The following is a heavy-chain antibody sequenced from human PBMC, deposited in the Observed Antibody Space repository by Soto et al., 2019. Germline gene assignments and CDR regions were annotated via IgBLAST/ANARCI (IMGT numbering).Heavy chain of an antibody. CDR3: ARVLYYGSGSYSPYGMDV. J-gene: IGHJ6*02. CDR2: VSPPFRTS. V-gene: IGHV1-69*01. CDR1: GVSFNNNG. Sequence: QVQLVQSGAEVQKPGSSVKVSCKTSGVSFNNNGIGWVRQAPGHGLEWMGGVSPPFRTSNYARKFQGRISITADASTGTVNMELSSLTSEDKAQYYCARVLYYGSGSYSPYGMDVWGQGTTVTVSS. D-gene: IGHD3-10*01.